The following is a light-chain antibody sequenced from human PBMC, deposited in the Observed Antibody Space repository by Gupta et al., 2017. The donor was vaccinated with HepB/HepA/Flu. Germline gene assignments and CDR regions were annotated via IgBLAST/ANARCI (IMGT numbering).Light chain of an antibody. J-gene: IGLJ2*01. CDR2: RNN. CDR1: STNVGSQG. CDR3: SACDTSLSGVV. Sequence: QAGLTQPPCVSKGLRQTAIVACSGNSTNVGSQGVVWLQQHQGHPPKVVSYRNNSRSSGISERISATRSGNIASLTITGLQPEDEGDYYCSACDTSLSGVVFGGGTRLTVL. V-gene: IGLV10-54*01.